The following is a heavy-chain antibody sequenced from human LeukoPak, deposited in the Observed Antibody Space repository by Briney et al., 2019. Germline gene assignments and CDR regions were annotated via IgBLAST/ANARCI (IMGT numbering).Heavy chain of an antibody. D-gene: IGHD3-22*01. J-gene: IGHJ5*02. CDR2: IYYSGST. Sequence: SETLSLTCTVSGGSISSYYWSWIRQPPGKGLEWIGYIYYSGSTNYNPSLKSRVTISVDTSKNQFSLKLSSVTAADTAVYYCARESWYYYDSSGSYNWFDPWGQGTLVTVSS. V-gene: IGHV4-59*12. CDR1: GGSISSYY. CDR3: ARESWYYYDSSGSYNWFDP.